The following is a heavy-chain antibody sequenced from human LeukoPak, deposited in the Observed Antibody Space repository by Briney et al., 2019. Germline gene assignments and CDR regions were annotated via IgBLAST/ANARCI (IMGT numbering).Heavy chain of an antibody. V-gene: IGHV1-46*01. J-gene: IGHJ4*02. Sequence: ASVKVSCKASGYTFSSYSMHWVRQTPGQGLEWMGIINPSGGSTSYAQKFQGRVTMTRDTSTSTVYMELSSLRSEDTAVYYCAREFYYESSAYGFEYWGQGTLVTVSS. CDR1: GYTFSSYS. CDR3: AREFYYESSAYGFEY. CDR2: INPSGGST. D-gene: IGHD3-22*01.